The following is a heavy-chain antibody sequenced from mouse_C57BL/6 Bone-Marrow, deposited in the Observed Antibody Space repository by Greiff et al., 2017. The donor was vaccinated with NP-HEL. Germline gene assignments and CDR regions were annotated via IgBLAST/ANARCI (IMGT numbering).Heavy chain of an antibody. Sequence: QVQLQQPGAELVMPGASVKLSCKASGYTFTSYWMHWVKQRPGQGLEWIGEIDPSDSYTNYNQKFKGKSTLTVDKSSSTAYMQLSSLTSEDSAVYYCAALLPYYFDYWGQGTTLTVSS. J-gene: IGHJ2*01. D-gene: IGHD2-10*01. CDR1: GYTFTSYW. CDR2: IDPSDSYT. CDR3: AALLPYYFDY. V-gene: IGHV1-69*01.